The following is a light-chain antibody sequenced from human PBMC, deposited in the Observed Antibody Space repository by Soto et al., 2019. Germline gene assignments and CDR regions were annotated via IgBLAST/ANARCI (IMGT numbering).Light chain of an antibody. Sequence: QSALTQPPSASGSPGQSVTISCTGTSSDVGGYNYVSWYQQHPGKAPKLMIYEVSKRPSGVPDRFSGSKSGNTASLTVSGLQAEDEADYYCSSYAGSNNFGVVFGGGIKLTVL. CDR3: SSYAGSNNFGVV. CDR2: EVS. CDR1: SSDVGGYNY. J-gene: IGLJ2*01. V-gene: IGLV2-8*01.